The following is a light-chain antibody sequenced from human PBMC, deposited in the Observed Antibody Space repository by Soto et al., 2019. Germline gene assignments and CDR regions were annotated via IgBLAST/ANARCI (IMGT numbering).Light chain of an antibody. CDR1: QSVLYRSNSKNY. J-gene: IGKJ4*01. Sequence: DLVLTPSPDSLAVSLGASATINCKSSQSVLYRSNSKNYLAWYQQKPGQPPRLLIYWASTRESGVPDRFSGSGSGTDFTLTISSLQAEDVAVYYCQQYYSTPLTFGGGTKVDIK. V-gene: IGKV4-1*01. CDR2: WAS. CDR3: QQYYSTPLT.